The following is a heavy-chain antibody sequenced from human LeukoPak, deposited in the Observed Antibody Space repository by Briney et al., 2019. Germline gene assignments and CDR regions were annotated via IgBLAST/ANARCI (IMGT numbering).Heavy chain of an antibody. V-gene: IGHV3-7*03. J-gene: IGHJ4*02. Sequence: GGSLRLSCAASGFTFSSYWMRWVLQAPGKGLEWVANIKEDGSEKYYVDSVKGRFTISRDNGKNSLYLQMNSLRAEDTAVYYCARDGDYGDYWGQGTLVTVSS. CDR3: ARDGDYGDY. CDR2: IKEDGSEK. D-gene: IGHD3-16*01. CDR1: GFTFSSYW.